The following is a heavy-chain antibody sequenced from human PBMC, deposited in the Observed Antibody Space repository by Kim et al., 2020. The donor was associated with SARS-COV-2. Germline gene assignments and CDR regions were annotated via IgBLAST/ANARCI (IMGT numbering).Heavy chain of an antibody. D-gene: IGHD3-16*02. CDR1: GISFSNYW. Sequence: GGSLRLSCEDSGISFSNYWMHWVRHAPRKGRVLVSRSYSDWIKTSYADSVKGRFTISRDNAKNTLYLQMNSLRAADTAVYYCLAFIETNSLAFDYWGQGILVSVSS. CDR3: LAFIETNSLAFDY. V-gene: IGHV3-74*01. CDR2: SYSDWIKT. J-gene: IGHJ4*02.